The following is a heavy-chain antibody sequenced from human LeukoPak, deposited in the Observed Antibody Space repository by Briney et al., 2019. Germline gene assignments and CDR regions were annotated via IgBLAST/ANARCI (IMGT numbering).Heavy chain of an antibody. D-gene: IGHD5-12*01. V-gene: IGHV4-59*01. J-gene: IGHJ4*02. CDR3: ARSPWGGGYALDY. CDR1: GGSISSYY. Sequence: PSETLSLTCTVSGGSISSYYWSWIRQPPGKRLEWIGYIYYSGSTNYNPSLKSQVTISVDTSKNQFSLKLSSVTAADTAVYYCARSPWGGGYALDYWGQGTLVTVSS. CDR2: IYYSGST.